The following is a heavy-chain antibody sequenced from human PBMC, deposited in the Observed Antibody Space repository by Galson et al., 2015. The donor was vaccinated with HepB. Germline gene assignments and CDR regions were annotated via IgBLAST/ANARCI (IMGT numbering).Heavy chain of an antibody. Sequence: SLRLSCAASGFTFSNYWMTWLRQAPGKRLEWVANIKEDGSEKYYVDSVKGRFTISRDNAKNSLYLQMYSLRAEDTALYYCAKYARAPDCWGQGTLVTVSS. J-gene: IGHJ4*02. CDR1: GFTFSNYW. CDR2: IKEDGSEK. CDR3: AKYARAPDC. V-gene: IGHV3-7*03. D-gene: IGHD2-2*01.